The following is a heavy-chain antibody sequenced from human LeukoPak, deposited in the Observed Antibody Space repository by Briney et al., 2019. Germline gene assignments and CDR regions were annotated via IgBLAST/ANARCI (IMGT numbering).Heavy chain of an antibody. V-gene: IGHV5-51*01. J-gene: IGHJ4*02. CDR2: IYPGDSDA. D-gene: IGHD2/OR15-2a*01. Sequence: GESLKISCKTSGYNFNNYWITWVRQMPGKGLEWMGTIYPGDSDARYGPAFRGQVTFSVDKSINTAFLQWRSLTASDTAMYYCARPPVDRPTSGCSDYWGQGTLVTVSS. CDR1: GYNFNNYW. CDR3: ARPPVDRPTSGCSDY.